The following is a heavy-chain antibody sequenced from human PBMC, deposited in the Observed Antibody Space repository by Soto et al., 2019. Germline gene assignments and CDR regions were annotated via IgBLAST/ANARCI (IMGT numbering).Heavy chain of an antibody. J-gene: IGHJ4*02. CDR2: ISSSSSYI. V-gene: IGHV3-21*01. CDR3: ATGGSYGAQAFDY. CDR1: GFAFRSRS. D-gene: IGHD1-26*01. Sequence: GAALRLYYRRSGFAFRSRSMNWLRQTPGKGLEWVSSISSSSSYIYYADSVKGRFTISRDNAKNSLYLQMNSLRAEDTAVYYCATGGSYGAQAFDYWGQGTLVTVSS.